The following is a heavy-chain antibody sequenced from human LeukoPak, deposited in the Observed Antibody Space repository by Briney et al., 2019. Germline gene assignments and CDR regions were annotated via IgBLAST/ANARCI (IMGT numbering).Heavy chain of an antibody. Sequence: SETLPLTCTVSGGSIGYGDYYWSWIRQPPGKGLEWIGSVYDSGSTYYNPSLKSRVTISVDTSKNQFSLKLSSVTAADTAVYYCARGRVTMVRGRWFDPWGQGTLVTVSS. CDR2: VYDSGST. D-gene: IGHD3-10*01. CDR3: ARGRVTMVRGRWFDP. CDR1: GGSIGYGDYY. J-gene: IGHJ5*02. V-gene: IGHV4-39*07.